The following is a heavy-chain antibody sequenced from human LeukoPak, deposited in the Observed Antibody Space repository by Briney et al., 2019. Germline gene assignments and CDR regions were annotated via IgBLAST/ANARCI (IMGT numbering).Heavy chain of an antibody. Sequence: PGGSLRLSCAASGLTFSTYGMHWVRQAPGKGLEWVAFIQNDGNDKYCADPVKGRFTISKDNSKNTVDLQMNGLRAEDTAVYYCARAVTWIDPWGQGTLVTVSS. CDR3: ARAVTWIDP. CDR1: GLTFSTYG. CDR2: IQNDGNDK. J-gene: IGHJ5*02. V-gene: IGHV3-30*02.